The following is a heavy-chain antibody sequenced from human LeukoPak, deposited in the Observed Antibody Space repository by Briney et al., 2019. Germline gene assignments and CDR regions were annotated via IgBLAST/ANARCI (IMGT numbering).Heavy chain of an antibody. Sequence: QSGRSQRLSCAASGFTFDDYAMHWVRQAPGKGLEWVSCISWNSGSIGYADSVKGRFTISRDNDKNSLYLQMNSLRAEDMAVYYCARDRTGSSDAFDIWGQGTMVTVSS. CDR3: ARDRTGSSDAFDI. CDR2: ISWNSGSI. CDR1: GFTFDDYA. D-gene: IGHD3-10*01. V-gene: IGHV3-9*03. J-gene: IGHJ3*02.